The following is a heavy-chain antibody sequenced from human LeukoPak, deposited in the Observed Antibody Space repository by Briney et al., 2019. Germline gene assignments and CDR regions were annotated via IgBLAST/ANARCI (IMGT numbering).Heavy chain of an antibody. J-gene: IGHJ4*02. D-gene: IGHD3-3*01. CDR3: AKTPDLNYDFWSGYYADYFDY. V-gene: IGHV3-23*01. Sequence: GSLRLSCAASGFTFSSYAMSWVRQAPGKGLEWVSAISGSGGSTYYADSVKGRFTISRDNSKNTLYLQMNSLRAEDTAVYYCAKTPDLNYDFWSGYYADYFDYWGQGTLVTVSS. CDR1: GFTFSSYA. CDR2: ISGSGGST.